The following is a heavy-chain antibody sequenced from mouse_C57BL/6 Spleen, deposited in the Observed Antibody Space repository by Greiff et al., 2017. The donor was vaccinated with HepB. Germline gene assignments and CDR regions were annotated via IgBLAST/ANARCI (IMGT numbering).Heavy chain of an antibody. D-gene: IGHD2-5*01. J-gene: IGHJ3*01. V-gene: IGHV1-59*01. CDR2: IDPSDSYT. CDR1: GYTFTSYW. Sequence: VQLQQPGAELVRPGTSVKLSCKASGYTFTSYWMHWVKQRPGQGLEWIGVIDPSDSYTNYNQKFKGKATLTVDTSSSTAYMQLSSLTSEDSAVYYCARRYSNYEAWFAYWGQGTLVTVSA. CDR3: ARRYSNYEAWFAY.